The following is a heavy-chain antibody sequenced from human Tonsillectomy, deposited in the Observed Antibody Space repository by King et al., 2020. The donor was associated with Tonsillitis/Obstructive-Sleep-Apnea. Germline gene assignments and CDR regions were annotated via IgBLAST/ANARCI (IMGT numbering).Heavy chain of an antibody. D-gene: IGHD3-22*01. CDR3: AGRTEAYYYDSRDAFDI. J-gene: IGHJ3*02. V-gene: IGHV1-18*01. CDR1: GYTFTSYG. Sequence: QLVQSGAEVKKPGASVKVSCKASGYTFTSYGISWVRQAPGQGLEWMGWISAYNGNTNYAQKLQGRVTMTTDTSTSTAYMELRSLRSDDTAVYYCAGRTEAYYYDSRDAFDIWGQGTMVTVSS. CDR2: ISAYNGNT.